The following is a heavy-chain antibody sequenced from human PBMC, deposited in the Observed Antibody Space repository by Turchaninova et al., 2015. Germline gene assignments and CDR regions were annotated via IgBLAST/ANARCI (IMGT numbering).Heavy chain of an antibody. D-gene: IGHD3-22*01. Sequence: QVQLQESGPGLVTPSETRSLTCPLYGGSIRHYYWSWIMQPPGKGLECIVYIYYSGSTNYNPPLKSRVTISVDTSKNQLSLKLSSVTAADTAVYYCARLPYDRSGYRFDYWGQGTLVTVSS. CDR3: ARLPYDRSGYRFDY. J-gene: IGHJ4*02. CDR1: GGSIRHYY. V-gene: IGHV4-59*08. CDR2: IYYSGST.